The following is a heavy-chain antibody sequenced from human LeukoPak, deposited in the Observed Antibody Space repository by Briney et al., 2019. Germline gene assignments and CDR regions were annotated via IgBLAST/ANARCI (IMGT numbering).Heavy chain of an antibody. CDR1: GFTFSSYW. D-gene: IGHD3-10*01. Sequence: GGPLRLSCAASGFTFSSYWMHWVRQAPGKGLVWVSRINSDGSSTSYADSVKGRFTISRDNAKNTLYLQMNSLRAEDTAVYYCARDILLWFGEYYGMDVWGQGTTVTVSS. CDR2: INSDGSST. CDR3: ARDILLWFGEYYGMDV. V-gene: IGHV3-74*01. J-gene: IGHJ6*02.